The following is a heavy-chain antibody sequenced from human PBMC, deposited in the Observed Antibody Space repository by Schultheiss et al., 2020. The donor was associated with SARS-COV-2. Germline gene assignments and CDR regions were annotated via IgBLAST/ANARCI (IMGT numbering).Heavy chain of an antibody. D-gene: IGHD1-26*01. Sequence: ASVKVSCKASGYTFTGYYIHWVRQAPGQGLEWMGRINSNSGGTDYAQKFQGRVTMTRDTSISTAYMELSRLRSDDTAVYYCARDWGEVGATRDAFDIWGQGTMVTVSS. V-gene: IGHV1-2*06. J-gene: IGHJ3*02. CDR1: GYTFTGYY. CDR2: INSNSGGT. CDR3: ARDWGEVGATRDAFDI.